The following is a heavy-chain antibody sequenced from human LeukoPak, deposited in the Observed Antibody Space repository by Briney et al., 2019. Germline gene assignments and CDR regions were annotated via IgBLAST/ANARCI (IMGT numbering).Heavy chain of an antibody. CDR1: GLTFSSYW. J-gene: IGHJ4*02. Sequence: PGGSLRLSCAASGLTFSSYWMHWVRQAPGEGLVGVSRSNSDGRSTSYADCVKGRFTISSDNAKNTLYLQMNSLSAEDKDVYYCARGHYASRGYSDYWGQGTLVTVSS. CDR2: SNSDGRST. V-gene: IGHV3-74*01. D-gene: IGHD3-22*01. CDR3: ARGHYASRGYSDY.